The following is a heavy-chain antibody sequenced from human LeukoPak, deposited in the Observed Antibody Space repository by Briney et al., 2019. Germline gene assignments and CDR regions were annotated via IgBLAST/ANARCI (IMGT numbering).Heavy chain of an antibody. CDR1: GFTFSCYN. CDR2: ITSNSSAI. CDR3: ARQDFDY. Sequence: GGSLRLSCAASGFTFSCYNMHWVRQAPGKGLEWVSHITSNSSAIYYADSVKGRFTISRDNAKNSLFLQMNSLRDEDTALYYCARQDFDYWGQGTLVTVSS. J-gene: IGHJ4*02. V-gene: IGHV3-48*02. D-gene: IGHD2-15*01.